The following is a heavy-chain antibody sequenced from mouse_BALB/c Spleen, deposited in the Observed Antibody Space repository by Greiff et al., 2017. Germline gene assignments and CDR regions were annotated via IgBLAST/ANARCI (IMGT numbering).Heavy chain of an antibody. Sequence: DVQLQESGPGLVKPSQSLSLTCTVTGYSITSDYAWNWIRQFPGNKLEWMGYISYSGSTSYNPSLKSRISITRDTSKNQFFLQLNSVTTEDTATYYCAPTGREGAWFAYWGQGTLVTVSA. CDR1: GYSITSDYA. J-gene: IGHJ3*01. CDR3: APTGREGAWFAY. CDR2: ISYSGST. D-gene: IGHD4-1*02. V-gene: IGHV3-2*02.